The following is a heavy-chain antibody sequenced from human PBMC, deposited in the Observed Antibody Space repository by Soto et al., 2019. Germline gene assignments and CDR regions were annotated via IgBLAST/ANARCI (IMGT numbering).Heavy chain of an antibody. CDR1: GFSFSGYW. CDR3: VRAAARGDN. J-gene: IGHJ4*02. CDR2: INTDGSDA. V-gene: IGHV3-74*01. D-gene: IGHD3-10*01. Sequence: EVQLVESGGGLVPPGGSLRLSCAASGFSFSGYWMHWVRQAPGKGLVWVSRINTDGSDALYADSVKGRFTISRDNTKDTLYLQINSLRAEDTAVYYCVRAAARGDNWGQGTLVTVSS.